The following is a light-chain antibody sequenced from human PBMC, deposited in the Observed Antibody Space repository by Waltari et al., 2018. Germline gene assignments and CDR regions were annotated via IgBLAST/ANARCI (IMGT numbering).Light chain of an antibody. CDR1: SLRSYY. Sequence: SSELTQDPAVSVALGQTVRITCHGDSLRSYYASWYQQKPGQAPVLVIYGKTNRPPGIPDRFSGSSSGNTASLTITGAQAEDEADYYCNSRDSSGNHVVFGGGTKLTVL. V-gene: IGLV3-19*01. J-gene: IGLJ2*01. CDR3: NSRDSSGNHVV. CDR2: GKT.